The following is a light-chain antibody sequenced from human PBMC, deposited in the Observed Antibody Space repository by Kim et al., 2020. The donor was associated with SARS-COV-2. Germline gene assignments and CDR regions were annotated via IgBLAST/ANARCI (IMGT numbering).Light chain of an antibody. V-gene: IGLV1-44*01. Sequence: QRCTMSGLGGTSNIGINSVNWDQQGPGTAPNLLIHSNSQRPSGVPDRFSASKSGTSASRAISGLQSEDEADYYCAAWDDRLNGPGVFGGGTQLTVL. CDR3: AAWDDRLNGPGV. CDR1: TSNIGINS. CDR2: SNS. J-gene: IGLJ2*01.